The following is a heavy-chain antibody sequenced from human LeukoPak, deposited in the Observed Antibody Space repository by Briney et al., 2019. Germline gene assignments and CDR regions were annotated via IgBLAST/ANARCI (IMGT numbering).Heavy chain of an antibody. J-gene: IGHJ4*02. CDR2: IYYSGST. D-gene: IGHD3-9*01. CDR3: ARVPYDILTGPYFDY. CDR1: GGSISSSSYY. Sequence: SETLSLTCTVSGGSISSSSYYWGWIRQPPGKGLEWIGSIYYSGSTYYNPSLKSRVTISVDTSKNQFSLKLSSVTAADTAVYYCARVPYDILTGPYFDYWGQGTLVTVSS. V-gene: IGHV4-39*07.